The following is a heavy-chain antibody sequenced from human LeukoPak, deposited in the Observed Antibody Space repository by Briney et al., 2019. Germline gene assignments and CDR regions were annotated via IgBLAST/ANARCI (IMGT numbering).Heavy chain of an antibody. CDR3: AKDRDYSSSGASVDY. CDR2: ISWNSGSI. Sequence: GGSPRLSCAASGFIFDDYATHWVRQAPGKGLEWVSGISWNSGSIGYADSVKDRFTISRDNAKNSLYLQMNSLRAEDTALYYCAKDRDYSSSGASVDYWGQGTLVTVSS. CDR1: GFIFDDYA. J-gene: IGHJ4*02. V-gene: IGHV3-9*01. D-gene: IGHD6-6*01.